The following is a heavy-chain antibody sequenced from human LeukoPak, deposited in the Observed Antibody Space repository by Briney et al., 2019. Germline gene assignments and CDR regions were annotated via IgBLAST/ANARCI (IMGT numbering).Heavy chain of an antibody. CDR1: GFTFSSYA. CDR2: ITNGGTT. J-gene: IGHJ4*02. Sequence: SGGSLRLSCTAPGFTFSSYAMNWVRQAPGKGLDWVSVITNGGTTYYADSVKGRFTISRDNSKSTLFLQMNSLRAEDTAIYYCTKDLSALQWAGDETTVTEGYWGQGTLVTVSS. V-gene: IGHV3-23*01. D-gene: IGHD4-17*01. CDR3: TKDLSALQWAGDETTVTEGY.